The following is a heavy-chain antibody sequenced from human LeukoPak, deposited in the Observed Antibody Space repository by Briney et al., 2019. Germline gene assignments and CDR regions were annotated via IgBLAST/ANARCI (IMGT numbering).Heavy chain of an antibody. D-gene: IGHD3-22*01. V-gene: IGHV4-39*07. CDR2: IYYSGST. CDR3: ARTGARALDSSGYLGLRRRQYYFDY. Sequence: SETLSLTCAVSGGSISSNSYYWGWIRQPPGKGLEWIGSIYYSGSTYYNPSLKSRVTISVDTSKNQFSLKLSSVTAADTAVYYCARTGARALDSSGYLGLRRRQYYFDYWGQGTLVTVSS. CDR1: GGSISSNSYY. J-gene: IGHJ4*02.